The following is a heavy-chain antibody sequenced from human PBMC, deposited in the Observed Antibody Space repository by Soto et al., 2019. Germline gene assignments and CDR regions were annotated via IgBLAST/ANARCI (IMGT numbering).Heavy chain of an antibody. CDR3: ARGTWGISWPNFFDY. CDR1: GFSVTSTY. J-gene: IGHJ4*02. Sequence: EVQLAESGGGLIQPGGSLRLSCTAPGFSVTSTYMSWVRQAPGKGLEWVSVIYAGGSTSYADSVKGRFTVSRDNSNNTLFLQLNSLRVEDTAVYYCARGTWGISWPNFFDYWGQGVLVTVSS. V-gene: IGHV3-53*01. CDR2: IYAGGST. D-gene: IGHD6-13*01.